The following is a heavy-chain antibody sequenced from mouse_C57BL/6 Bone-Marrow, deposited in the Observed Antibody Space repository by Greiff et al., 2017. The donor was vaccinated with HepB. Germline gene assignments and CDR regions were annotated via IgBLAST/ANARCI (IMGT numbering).Heavy chain of an antibody. CDR2: IDPENGDT. J-gene: IGHJ4*01. Sequence: EVKLMESGAELVRPGASVKLSCTASGFNIKDDYMDWVKQRPEQGLEWIGWIDPENGDTEYASKFQGKATITADTSSNTAYLQLSSLTSEDTAVYYCTTLGSNGTIYYAMDYWGQGTSVTVSS. V-gene: IGHV14-4*01. D-gene: IGHD2-5*01. CDR3: TTLGSNGTIYYAMDY. CDR1: GFNIKDDY.